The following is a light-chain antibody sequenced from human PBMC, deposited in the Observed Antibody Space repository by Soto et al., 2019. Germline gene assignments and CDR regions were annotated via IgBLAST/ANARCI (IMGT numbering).Light chain of an antibody. Sequence: QAVVTQEPSLTVSPGGTVTLTCASSTGAVTSGYYPNWFQQKPGQAPSALIYSTSNTHSWTPARFSGSLLGGKAALTLSGVQPEDEAEYYCLLYYGGAVVFGGGTKLTVL. J-gene: IGLJ2*01. CDR3: LLYYGGAVV. V-gene: IGLV7-43*01. CDR1: TGAVTSGYY. CDR2: STS.